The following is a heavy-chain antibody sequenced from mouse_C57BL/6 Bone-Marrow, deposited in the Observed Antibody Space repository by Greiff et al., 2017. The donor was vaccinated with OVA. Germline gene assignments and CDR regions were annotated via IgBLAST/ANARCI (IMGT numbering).Heavy chain of an antibody. CDR2: INYDGSST. J-gene: IGHJ3*01. Sequence: EVQVVESEGGLVQPGSSMKLSCTASGFTFSDYYMAWVRQVPEKGLEWVANINYDGSSTYYLDSLKSRFIISRDNAKNILYLQMSSLKSEDTATYYCASYGYGFAYWGQGTLVTVSA. CDR3: ASYGYGFAY. CDR1: GFTFSDYY. D-gene: IGHD2-2*01. V-gene: IGHV5-16*01.